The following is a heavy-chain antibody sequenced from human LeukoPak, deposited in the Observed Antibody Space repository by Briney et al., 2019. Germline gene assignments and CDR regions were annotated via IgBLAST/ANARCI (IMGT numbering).Heavy chain of an antibody. CDR1: GGSISSSNW. V-gene: IGHV4-4*02. CDR3: ARNPNYCSGGSCYSGAWFDP. Sequence: SGTLSLTCAVSGGSISSSNWWSWVRQPPGKGLEWIGEINHSGSTNYNPSLKSRVTISVDMSKNQFSLKLSSVTAADTAVYYCARNPNYCSGGSCYSGAWFDPWGQGTLVTVSS. D-gene: IGHD2-15*01. J-gene: IGHJ5*02. CDR2: INHSGST.